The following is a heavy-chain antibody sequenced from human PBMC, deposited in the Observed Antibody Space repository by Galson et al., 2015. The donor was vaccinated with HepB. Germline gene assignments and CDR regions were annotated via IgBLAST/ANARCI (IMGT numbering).Heavy chain of an antibody. Sequence: SLRLSCAASGFTFSTYAMHWVRQAPGKGLEWVAVISHDGSSKYYADSVKGRFTISRDNSKNTLYLQMNSLRAEDTAVYLCAKDPYLYSALAGTMAGFDYWGQGTLVTVSS. D-gene: IGHD6-19*01. CDR3: AKDPYLYSALAGTMAGFDY. CDR2: ISHDGSSK. V-gene: IGHV3-30*18. CDR1: GFTFSTYA. J-gene: IGHJ4*02.